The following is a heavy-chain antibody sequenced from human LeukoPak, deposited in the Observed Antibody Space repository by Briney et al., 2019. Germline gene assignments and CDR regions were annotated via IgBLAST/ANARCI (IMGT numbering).Heavy chain of an antibody. Sequence: GGSLRLSCAASGFTFSSYAMTWVRQAPGKGLEWVSGISGSGGATYSADSVKGRFTISRDNSKNTLYLQMNSLRAEDTAVYYCAKQPRVVPYFDYWGQGTLVTVSS. CDR1: GFTFSSYA. J-gene: IGHJ4*02. CDR3: AKQPRVVPYFDY. CDR2: ISGSGGAT. D-gene: IGHD2-2*01. V-gene: IGHV3-23*01.